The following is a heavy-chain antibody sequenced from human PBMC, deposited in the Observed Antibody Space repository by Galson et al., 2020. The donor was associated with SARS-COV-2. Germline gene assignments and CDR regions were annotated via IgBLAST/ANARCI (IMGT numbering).Heavy chain of an antibody. CDR3: AGASFFHRGYDDMDV. D-gene: IGHD3-22*01. Sequence: SQTPSLPCAISGDSVYSTGDIWNWIRQSPSRGLEWLGRTYYRSQWYHDYGVSVRGRILIHPDTSRNQFSRQLRSVTPEDPAVYYCAGASFFHRGYDDMDVWGKGTTFTVSS. CDR2: TYYRSQWYH. V-gene: IGHV6-1*01. CDR1: GDSVYSTGDI. J-gene: IGHJ6*03.